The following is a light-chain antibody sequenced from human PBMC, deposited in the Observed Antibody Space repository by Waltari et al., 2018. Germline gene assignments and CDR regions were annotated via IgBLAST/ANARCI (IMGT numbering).Light chain of an antibody. CDR2: SNN. J-gene: IGLJ3*02. CDR1: ISNIGSNA. CDR3: AARDDSLNGWV. Sequence: QSVLTQPPSASGTPGQRVTISCSGSISNIGSNAVNWYQQTPGTAPKPLISSNNRRPAGVPARFRGSESCTSASLAISGLQSEDASYYYFAARDDSLNGWVFGGGTKLTVL. V-gene: IGLV1-44*01.